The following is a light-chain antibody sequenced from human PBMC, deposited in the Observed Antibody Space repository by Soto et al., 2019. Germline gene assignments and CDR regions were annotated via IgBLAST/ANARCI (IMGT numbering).Light chain of an antibody. Sequence: QSALTQPRSVSGSPGQSVTISCTGTSSDVGGYDLVSWYQQHPGKAPKLMIYDVTKRPSGVPDRFSGSRSGNTASLTISGLQAEDDADYYCCSYAGTYTFHVFGTGTKLTVL. CDR3: CSYAGTYTFHV. CDR2: DVT. J-gene: IGLJ1*01. V-gene: IGLV2-11*01. CDR1: SSDVGGYDL.